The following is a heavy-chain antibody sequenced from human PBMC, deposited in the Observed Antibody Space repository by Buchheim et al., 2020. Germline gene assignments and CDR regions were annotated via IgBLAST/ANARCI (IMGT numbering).Heavy chain of an antibody. CDR3: ARGSRAFDY. CDR1: GFDFSVYG. Sequence: QIHLVESGGNVVPPGRSLRLSCAASGFDFSVYGMHWIRQAPGKGLEWVANIYFDGSRKYYADSVRGRFTISRDNAKNSLYLQMNSLRAEDTAVYYCARGSRAFDYWGQGTL. V-gene: IGHV3-33*01. D-gene: IGHD3-10*01. J-gene: IGHJ4*02. CDR2: IYFDGSRK.